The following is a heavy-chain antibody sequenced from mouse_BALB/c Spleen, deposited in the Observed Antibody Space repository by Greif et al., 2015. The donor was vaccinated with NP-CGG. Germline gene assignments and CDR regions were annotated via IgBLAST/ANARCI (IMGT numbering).Heavy chain of an antibody. CDR3: ARSFDV. CDR1: GYTFTSYW. J-gene: IGHJ1*01. Sequence: VQLQQSGAELVKPGASVKLSCKTSGYTFTSYWIQWVKQRPGQGLGWIGEIFPGTGTTYYNEKFKGKATLTIDTSSSTAYMQLSSLTSEDSAVYFCARSFDVWGAGTTVTVSS. CDR2: IFPGTGTT. V-gene: IGHV1S132*01.